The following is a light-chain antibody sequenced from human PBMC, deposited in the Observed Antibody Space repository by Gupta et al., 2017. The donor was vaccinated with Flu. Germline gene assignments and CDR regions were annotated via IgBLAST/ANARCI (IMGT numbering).Light chain of an antibody. Sequence: SSDVGGYDYVSWYQQHPGKAPKLILLEVSRLPGGISDRISGAKSGNTASLTISGLLAEDEAFYYCSSYTSTNTVVVFGGGTKLTVL. J-gene: IGLJ2*01. CDR2: EVS. CDR3: SSYTSTNTVVV. CDR1: SSDVGGYDY. V-gene: IGLV2-14*01.